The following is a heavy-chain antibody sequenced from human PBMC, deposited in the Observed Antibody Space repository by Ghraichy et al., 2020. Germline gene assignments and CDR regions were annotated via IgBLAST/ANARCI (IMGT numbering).Heavy chain of an antibody. Sequence: GESLRLSCAASEFIVSSNYMGWVRQAPGKGLEWISVLYNDGSSRYADSVKGRFTVSGDNSKSTLSLQMNNLRADDTAVYYCHITIFGGGSYYKDVWGKGTTVTVSS. V-gene: IGHV3-53*01. CDR2: LYNDGSS. CDR1: EFIVSSNY. CDR3: HITIFGGGSYYKDV. D-gene: IGHD3-3*01. J-gene: IGHJ6*03.